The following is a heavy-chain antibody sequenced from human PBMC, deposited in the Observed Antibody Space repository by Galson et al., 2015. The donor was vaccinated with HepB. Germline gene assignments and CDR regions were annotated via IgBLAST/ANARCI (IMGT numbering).Heavy chain of an antibody. Sequence: SVKVSCKASGYTFTSYDINWARQATGQGLEWMGWMNPNSGNTGYAQKFQGRVTMTRNTSISTAYMELSSLRSEDTAVYYCARVPRGDGYNTVNDAFDIWGQGTMVTVSS. CDR2: MNPNSGNT. J-gene: IGHJ3*02. CDR1: GYTFTSYD. V-gene: IGHV1-8*01. CDR3: ARVPRGDGYNTVNDAFDI. D-gene: IGHD5-24*01.